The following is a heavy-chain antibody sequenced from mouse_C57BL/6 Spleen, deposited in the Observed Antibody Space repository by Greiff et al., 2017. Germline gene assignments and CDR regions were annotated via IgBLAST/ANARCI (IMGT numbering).Heavy chain of an antibody. J-gene: IGHJ2*01. V-gene: IGHV10-1*01. Sequence: EVHLVESGGGLVQPKGSLKLSCAASGFSFNTYAMNWVRQAPGKGLEWVARIRSKSNNYATYYAASVKDRFTISRDDSESMLYLQMNNFKTEDTAMYYCVRGDGYYGDYWGQGTTLTVSS. CDR2: IRSKSNNYAT. CDR1: GFSFNTYA. CDR3: VRGDGYYGDY. D-gene: IGHD2-3*01.